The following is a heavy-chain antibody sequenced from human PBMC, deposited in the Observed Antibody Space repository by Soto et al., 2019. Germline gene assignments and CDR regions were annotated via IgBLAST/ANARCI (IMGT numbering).Heavy chain of an antibody. CDR2: IIPIFGTT. V-gene: IGHV1-69*01. CDR3: ARDRDHTYDY. J-gene: IGHJ4*02. Sequence: QVQLVQSGAEVKKPGSSVKVSCKASGGTLSSFAISWVRQAPGQGLEWRGGIIPIFGTTNYAQKFQGRVTITADESTSTAYMEVTTLRSEDTAVYYCARDRDHTYDYWGQGTLVTVSS. CDR1: GGTLSSFA.